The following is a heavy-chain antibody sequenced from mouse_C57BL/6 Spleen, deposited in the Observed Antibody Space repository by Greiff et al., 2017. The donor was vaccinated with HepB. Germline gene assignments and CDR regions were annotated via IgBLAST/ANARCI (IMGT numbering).Heavy chain of an antibody. D-gene: IGHD2-4*01. V-gene: IGHV1-72*01. CDR3: APYDYGYAMDY. CDR1: GYTFTSSW. CDR2: IDPNSGGT. Sequence: QVQLQQPGAELVKPGASVKLSCTASGYTFTSSWMHWVTQRPGRGLEWIGRIDPNSGGTKYNEKFKSKATLTVDKPSSTAYMQLSSLTSEDSAVYYCAPYDYGYAMDYWGQGTSVTVSS. J-gene: IGHJ4*01.